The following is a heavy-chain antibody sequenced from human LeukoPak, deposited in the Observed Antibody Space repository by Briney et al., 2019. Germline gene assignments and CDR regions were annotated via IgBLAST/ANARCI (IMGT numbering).Heavy chain of an antibody. Sequence: LGGSLRLSCAASGFTFSNAWMSWVRQAPGKGLEWVGRIKSKTDGGTTDYAAPVKGRFTISRDDSKNTLYLQMNSLKTEDTAVYYCTTSSSSQRYFDYWGQGTLVTVSS. D-gene: IGHD6-6*01. CDR2: IKSKTDGGTT. V-gene: IGHV3-15*01. CDR3: TTSSSSQRYFDY. CDR1: GFTFSNAW. J-gene: IGHJ4*02.